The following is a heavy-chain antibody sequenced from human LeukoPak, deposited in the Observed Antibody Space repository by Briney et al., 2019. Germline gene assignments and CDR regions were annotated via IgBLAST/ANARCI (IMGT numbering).Heavy chain of an antibody. D-gene: IGHD2-21*01. J-gene: IGHJ5*02. V-gene: IGHV4-31*03. Sequence: SETLSLTCTVSGGSISSGGYYWSWIRQHPGKGLEWIGYIYYSGSTYYNPSLKSRVTISVDTSKNQFSLKLSSVTAADTAVYYCARDGIAYNWFDPWGQGTLVTVSS. CDR2: IYYSGST. CDR3: ARDGIAYNWFDP. CDR1: GGSISSGGYY.